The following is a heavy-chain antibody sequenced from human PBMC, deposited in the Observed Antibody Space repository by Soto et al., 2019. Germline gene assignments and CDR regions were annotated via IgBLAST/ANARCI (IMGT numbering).Heavy chain of an antibody. J-gene: IGHJ5*02. CDR3: AKDPDGDYLINWLDP. Sequence: EVQLLGSGGGLVQPGGSLRLSCAASGFTFSSYAMSWVRQAPGKGLEWVSVISGSGGSTYYADSVKGRFTISRDNSKNTLYLQMNSLRVEDTAVYYCAKDPDGDYLINWLDPWGQGTLVTVSS. CDR2: ISGSGGST. V-gene: IGHV3-23*01. D-gene: IGHD4-17*01. CDR1: GFTFSSYA.